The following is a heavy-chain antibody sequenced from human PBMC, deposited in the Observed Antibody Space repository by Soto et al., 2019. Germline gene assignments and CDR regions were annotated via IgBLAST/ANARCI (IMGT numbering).Heavy chain of an antibody. CDR2: IYWDDDK. Sequence: QITLNESGPTQVNPRQTLTLTCTFSGFSLTTSGVGVGWIRQSPGKAPEWHALIYWDDDKRYSPSLKSRLTITKDTSKNPVVLTMADLDPADTATYYCAHRVLRTVFGLVTTTAIYFDFCGQGTPVAVSS. CDR1: GFSLTTSGVG. J-gene: IGHJ4*02. CDR3: AHRVLRTVFGLVTTTAIYFDF. V-gene: IGHV2-5*02. D-gene: IGHD3-3*01.